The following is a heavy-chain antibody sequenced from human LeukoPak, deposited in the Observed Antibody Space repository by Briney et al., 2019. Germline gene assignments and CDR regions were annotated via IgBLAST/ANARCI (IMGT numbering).Heavy chain of an antibody. CDR3: AKDQRRYYYDSSGVITTSFDY. CDR2: ISYDASNK. D-gene: IGHD3-22*01. Sequence: PGGSLRLSCAASGFTFSDYGMHWVRQAPGKGLEWVTVISYDASNKYYADSVRGRFTISRDNSKNTLSLQMNSLRAEDTAVYYCAKDQRRYYYDSSGVITTSFDYWGQGTLVTVSS. V-gene: IGHV3-30*18. CDR1: GFTFSDYG. J-gene: IGHJ4*02.